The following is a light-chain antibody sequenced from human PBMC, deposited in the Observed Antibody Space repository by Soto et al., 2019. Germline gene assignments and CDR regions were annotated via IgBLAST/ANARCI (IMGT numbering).Light chain of an antibody. CDR3: CSYSSSSTLVV. J-gene: IGLJ2*01. V-gene: IGLV2-14*01. CDR1: SSDVGGYNY. CDR2: DVS. Sequence: QSALTQPASVSGSPGQSITISCTGTSSDVGGYNYVSWYQQHPGKAPKLMIYDVSNRPSGVSDRFSGSKSANKASLTISGLQAEDEADYYCCSYSSSSTLVVFGGGTKVTVL.